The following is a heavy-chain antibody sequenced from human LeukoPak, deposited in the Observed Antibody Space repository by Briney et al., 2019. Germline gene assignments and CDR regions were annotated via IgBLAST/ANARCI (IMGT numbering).Heavy chain of an antibody. V-gene: IGHV1-46*01. CDR1: GYTFTSYY. J-gene: IGHJ4*02. CDR2: INPSGGST. CDR3: ARDPRIIAAAGPYFDY. D-gene: IGHD6-13*01. Sequence: ASVKVSCKASGYTFTSYYMHWVRQAPGQGLEWMGIINPSGGSTSYAQKFQGRVTMTRDTSTSTVYMELSSLRSEDTAVYYCARDPRIIAAAGPYFDYWGQGTLVTVSS.